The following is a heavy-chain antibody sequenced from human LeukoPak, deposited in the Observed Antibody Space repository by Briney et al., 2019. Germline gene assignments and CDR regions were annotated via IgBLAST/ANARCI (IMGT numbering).Heavy chain of an antibody. CDR2: ISGSGVYT. CDR1: GFTFSSYA. J-gene: IGHJ5*02. V-gene: IGHV3-23*01. Sequence: GGSLRLSCAASGFTFSSYALSWVRQAPGKGLEWVSAISGSGVYTYYADSVKGRFIISRDNSKDTLYLQMNSLGAEDTAVYYCAKDVNYHWFDPWGQGTLVTVSS. D-gene: IGHD5-24*01. CDR3: AKDVNYHWFDP.